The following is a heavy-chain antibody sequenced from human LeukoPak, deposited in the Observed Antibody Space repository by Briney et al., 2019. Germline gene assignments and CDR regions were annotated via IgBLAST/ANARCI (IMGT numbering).Heavy chain of an antibody. J-gene: IGHJ4*02. D-gene: IGHD2-2*02. CDR2: INQDGSEE. CDR1: GFTFSSYW. Sequence: AGTLRLSCAVSGFTFSSYWKTWVRQAPGPGLELVANINQDGSEENYVDSVRGRFTISTDNATNTLFLQMISLRADDTAVYYCSSSHTPCQRPCFDYWGQGTLVTVSS. V-gene: IGHV3-7*03. CDR3: SSSHTPCQRPCFDY.